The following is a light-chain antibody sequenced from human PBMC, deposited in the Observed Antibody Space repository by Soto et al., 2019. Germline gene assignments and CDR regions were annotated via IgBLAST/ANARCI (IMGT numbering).Light chain of an antibody. Sequence: EILLTQSPGTLSLSPGERATLSCRASQRVGSNFLAWCHQKPGQAPRLLIYDASSRATGIPDRFSVSGSGTDFTLTISRLEPDDFAVYYCQQYGTSQNSFGQGTRLEIK. CDR1: QRVGSNF. J-gene: IGKJ5*01. CDR2: DAS. CDR3: QQYGTSQNS. V-gene: IGKV3-20*01.